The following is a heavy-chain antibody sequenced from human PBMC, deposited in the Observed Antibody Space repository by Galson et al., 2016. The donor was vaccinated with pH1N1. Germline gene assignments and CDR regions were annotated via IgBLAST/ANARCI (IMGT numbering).Heavy chain of an antibody. J-gene: IGHJ4*02. V-gene: IGHV4-61*01. CDR2: IYHSGTT. CDR1: GGSVNSTNYY. D-gene: IGHD3-10*01. CDR3: ARDRGYGSGTYYFEY. Sequence: SETLSLTCTASGGSVNSTNYYWSWIRLPPGKGLEWIGYIYHSGTTSYNSSLKSRVTISIDTSQNQFALKLRSVTAADTAIYYCARDRGYGSGTYYFEYWGQGSLVTVAS.